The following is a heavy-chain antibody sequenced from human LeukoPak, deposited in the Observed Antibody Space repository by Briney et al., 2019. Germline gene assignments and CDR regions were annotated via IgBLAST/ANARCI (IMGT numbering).Heavy chain of an antibody. J-gene: IGHJ5*02. CDR1: GFTVSSNY. Sequence: PGGSLRLSCAASGFTVSSNYMTWVRQAPGKGLEWVSVIYSGGSTYYADSVKGRFTISRDNSKNTLYLQMNSLRAEDTAVYYCARAASGSSGLLPFDPWGQGTLVTVSS. CDR3: ARAASGSSGLLPFDP. CDR2: IYSGGST. D-gene: IGHD3-22*01. V-gene: IGHV3-66*01.